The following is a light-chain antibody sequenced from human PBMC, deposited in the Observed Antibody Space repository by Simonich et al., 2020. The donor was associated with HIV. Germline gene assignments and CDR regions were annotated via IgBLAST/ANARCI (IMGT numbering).Light chain of an antibody. V-gene: IGKV1-39*01. CDR2: AAS. Sequence: DIQMTHSPSSLSESVGDRVTINCRASQSISRYLNWYQQKPGKAPMLLIYAASSLQSGVPSRFSGSGSGTDFTLTISSLQPEDFATYYCQQSYSTPMYTFGQGTKLEI. CDR1: QSISRY. J-gene: IGKJ2*01. CDR3: QQSYSTPMYT.